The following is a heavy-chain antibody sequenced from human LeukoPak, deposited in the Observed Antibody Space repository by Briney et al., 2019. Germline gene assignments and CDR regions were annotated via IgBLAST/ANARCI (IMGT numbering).Heavy chain of an antibody. V-gene: IGHV5-51*01. CDR3: ATSRETIAAAGTSPFDY. CDR1: GYRFTTYW. CDR2: IYLGDPDT. Sequence: GESLKISCKGSGYRFTTYWLGWVPPMPEKGLERMAIIYLGDPDTRYSPSFQGQVTISADKSISTAYLQLSSLKASDTAMYYCATSRETIAAAGTSPFDYWGQGTLVTVSS. J-gene: IGHJ4*02. D-gene: IGHD6-13*01.